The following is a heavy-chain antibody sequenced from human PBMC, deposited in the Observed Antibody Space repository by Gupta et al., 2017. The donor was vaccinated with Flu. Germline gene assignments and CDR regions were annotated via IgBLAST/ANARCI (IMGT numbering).Heavy chain of an antibody. V-gene: IGHV4-59*01. CDR3: ARLYFAGLERPGHFDY. J-gene: IGHJ4*02. CDR1: GGSISSYY. D-gene: IGHD1-1*01. CDR2: IYYSGST. Sequence: QVQLQESGPGLVKPSETLSLTCTVSGGSISSYYWSWIRQPPGKGLEWIGYIYYSGSTNYNPSLKSRVTISVDTSKNQFSLKLSSVTAADTAVYYCARLYFAGLERPGHFDYWGQGTLVTVAS.